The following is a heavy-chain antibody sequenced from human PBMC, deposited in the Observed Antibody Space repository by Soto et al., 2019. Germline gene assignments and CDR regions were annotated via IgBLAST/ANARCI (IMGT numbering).Heavy chain of an antibody. CDR3: ARALVAPHGMSYSYYYMDV. Sequence: QVQLQESGPGLVKPSETLSLTCTVSGASISSYYWSWIRQPPGKGLEWIGDIYYSGSTNYTHSLNSRVSTSVDTDNKQRALRVTSETAADTAFYDGARALVAPHGMSYSYYYMDVWGTGTTYSVS. J-gene: IGHJ6*03. CDR1: GASISSYY. D-gene: IGHD1-20*01. V-gene: IGHV4-59*01. CDR2: IYYSGST.